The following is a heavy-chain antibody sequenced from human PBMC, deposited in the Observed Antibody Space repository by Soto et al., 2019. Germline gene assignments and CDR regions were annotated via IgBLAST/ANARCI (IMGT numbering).Heavy chain of an antibody. CDR1: GGSISSYY. CDR2: IYYSGST. J-gene: IGHJ4*02. V-gene: IGHV4-59*01. CDR3: ARGFFGSGWYFPSNFDY. Sequence: SETLSLTCTVSGGSISSYYWSWIRQPPGKGLEWIGYIYYSGSTNYNPSLKSRVAISVDTSKNQFSLKLSSVTAADTAVYYCARGFFGSGWYFPSNFDYWGQGTLVTVSS. D-gene: IGHD6-19*01.